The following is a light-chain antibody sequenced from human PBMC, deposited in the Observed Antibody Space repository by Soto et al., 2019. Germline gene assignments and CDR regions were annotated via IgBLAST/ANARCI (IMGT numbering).Light chain of an antibody. CDR1: QSISSW. Sequence: DIQMTQSPSTLSASGGDRVTITCRASQSISSWLAWYQQKPGKAPKLLIFDASSLESGTPSRFSGRRSGTQFTLTIHGLQPDDFATYYCQQYDNYKPLTFGGGTKVDIK. CDR3: QQYDNYKPLT. V-gene: IGKV1-5*01. J-gene: IGKJ4*01. CDR2: DAS.